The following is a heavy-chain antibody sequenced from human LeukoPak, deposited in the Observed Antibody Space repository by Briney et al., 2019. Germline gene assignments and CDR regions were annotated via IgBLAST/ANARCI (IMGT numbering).Heavy chain of an antibody. Sequence: SVKVSCKASGGTFSSYAISWVRQAPGQGLEWMGRIIPILGIANYAQKFQGRVTITADKSTSTAYMELSSLRSKDTAVYYCAREGSSGESYYYYGMDVWGQGTTVTVSS. D-gene: IGHD6-19*01. J-gene: IGHJ6*02. CDR1: GGTFSSYA. V-gene: IGHV1-69*04. CDR2: IIPILGIA. CDR3: AREGSSGESYYYYGMDV.